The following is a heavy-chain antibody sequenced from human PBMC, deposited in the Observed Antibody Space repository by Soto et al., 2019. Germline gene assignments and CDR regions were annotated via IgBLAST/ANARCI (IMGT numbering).Heavy chain of an antibody. Sequence: SETLSLTCTVSGGSISSGGYYWSWIRQHPGKGLEWIGYIYYSGSTYYNPSLKSRVTISVDTSKNQFSLKLSSVTAADTVVYYCARYYGAILFDYWGQGTLVTVSS. CDR2: IYYSGST. CDR3: ARYYGAILFDY. V-gene: IGHV4-31*03. CDR1: GGSISSGGYY. D-gene: IGHD4-17*01. J-gene: IGHJ4*02.